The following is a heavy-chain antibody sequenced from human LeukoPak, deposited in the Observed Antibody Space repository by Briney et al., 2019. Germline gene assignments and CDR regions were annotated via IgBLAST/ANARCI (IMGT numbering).Heavy chain of an antibody. CDR3: AHKISGGKGFDY. J-gene: IGHJ4*02. Sequence: SGPTLVNPTQTPTLTCTFSGFSLSTSGVSVGWIRQPPGKALEWLALIYWDDDTRYSPSLKSRLAITMDTSKNQVVLVMTSMGPEDTATYFCAHKISGGKGFDYWGQGALVTVSS. CDR1: GFSLSTSGVS. V-gene: IGHV2-5*02. CDR2: IYWDDDT. D-gene: IGHD3-3*01.